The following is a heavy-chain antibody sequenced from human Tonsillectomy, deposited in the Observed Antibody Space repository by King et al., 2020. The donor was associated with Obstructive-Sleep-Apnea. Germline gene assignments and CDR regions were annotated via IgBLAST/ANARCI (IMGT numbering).Heavy chain of an antibody. CDR2: ISSDGSNK. D-gene: IGHD2-15*01. Sequence: VQLVESGGGVVQPGRSLRLSCAASGFTFSSYAMHWVRQAPGKGLEWVAVISSDGSNKYYADSVKCRFTISRDNSQNTLYLQMNSLRAEDTAVYYCARDIRYCSGGSCYSWFDPWGQGTLVTVSS. CDR1: GFTFSSYA. J-gene: IGHJ5*02. CDR3: ARDIRYCSGGSCYSWFDP. V-gene: IGHV3-30-3*01.